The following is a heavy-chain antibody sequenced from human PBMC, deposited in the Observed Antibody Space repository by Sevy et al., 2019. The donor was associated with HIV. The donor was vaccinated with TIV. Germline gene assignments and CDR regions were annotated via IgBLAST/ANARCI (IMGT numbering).Heavy chain of an antibody. V-gene: IGHV3-7*03. Sequence: GGSLRLSCATSGFTFSSYWMSWVRQAPGKGLEWVANIKQDGSEKYYVDSVKGRFTISRDNAKNSLYLQMNSLRAEDTAVYYCARDRRPITLDDAFDIWGQGTMVTVSS. CDR3: ARDRRPITLDDAFDI. D-gene: IGHD3-10*01. J-gene: IGHJ3*02. CDR1: GFTFSSYW. CDR2: IKQDGSEK.